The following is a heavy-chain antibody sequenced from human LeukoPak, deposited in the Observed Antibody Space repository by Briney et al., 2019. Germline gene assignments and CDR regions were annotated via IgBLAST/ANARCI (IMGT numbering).Heavy chain of an antibody. CDR1: RFTFDGYA. CDR2: ISWNSGNT. V-gene: IGHV3-9*01. CDR3: AKSGTYSSSSGYIDS. Sequence: GRSRRLSCAASRFTFDGYAMHWVRQAPGKGLEWVSSISWNSGNTDYAASVKGRFTISRDNAKKSLHLQMNSLRAEDTALYYCAKSGTYSSSSGYIDSWGQGTLVTVSS. D-gene: IGHD6-6*01. J-gene: IGHJ4*02.